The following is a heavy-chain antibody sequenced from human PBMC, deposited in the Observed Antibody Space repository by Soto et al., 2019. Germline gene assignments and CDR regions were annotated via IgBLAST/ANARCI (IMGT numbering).Heavy chain of an antibody. CDR3: TTQTGTFWTYYYYGMDV. Sequence: EVQLVESGGGLVKPGGSLRLSCAASGFTFRNAGLTWVPQAQGRGLKWVGVIKSKTDGGTTDYAAPVKGRFTISRDDSKNTLYLQMNSLKTEDTAVYYCTTQTGTFWTYYYYGMDVWGQGTTVTVSS. D-gene: IGHD3-3*01. J-gene: IGHJ6*02. CDR1: GFTFRNAG. CDR2: IKSKTDGGTT. V-gene: IGHV3-15*07.